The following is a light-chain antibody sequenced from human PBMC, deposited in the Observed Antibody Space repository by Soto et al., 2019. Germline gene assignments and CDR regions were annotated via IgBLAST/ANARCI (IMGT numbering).Light chain of an antibody. CDR2: DAA. CDR1: QSISSW. J-gene: IGKJ3*01. V-gene: IGKV1-5*01. Sequence: DIQMTQSPSTLSASVGDRVTITCRASQSISSWLAWYQQKPGKAPKLLIYDAASLESGVPSRFSGSGSGTEFTLTLSSLQPDDFATYYCQQYNSYPFTFGPGTKVDIK. CDR3: QQYNSYPFT.